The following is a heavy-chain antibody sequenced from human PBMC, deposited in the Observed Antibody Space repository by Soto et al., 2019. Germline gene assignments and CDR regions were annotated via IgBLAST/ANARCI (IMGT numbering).Heavy chain of an antibody. Sequence: PGGSLRLSCAASGFTFSSCAMGWVRQAPGKGLEWVSDIIDSGGSTYYADSVKGRFTISRDNSKSTLYLQMNSLRAEDTALYYCAKGRSYYYYSGVEVWGQGTTVTDSS. J-gene: IGHJ6*02. CDR2: IIDSGGST. CDR1: GFTFSSCA. V-gene: IGHV3-23*01. CDR3: AKGRSYYYYSGVEV.